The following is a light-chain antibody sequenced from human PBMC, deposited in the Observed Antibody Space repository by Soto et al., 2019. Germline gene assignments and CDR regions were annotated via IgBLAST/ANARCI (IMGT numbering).Light chain of an antibody. CDR3: QQYNKWPLT. CDR1: QSVRNN. Sequence: EIVMTQSPATLSVSPGERATLSCRASQSVRNNLAWYQQKPGQAPRLLIYFASTRATGIPARFSGSGSGTEFTLTISSLQSEDFAVYYCQQYNKWPLTFGGGTKVETK. V-gene: IGKV3-15*01. J-gene: IGKJ4*01. CDR2: FAS.